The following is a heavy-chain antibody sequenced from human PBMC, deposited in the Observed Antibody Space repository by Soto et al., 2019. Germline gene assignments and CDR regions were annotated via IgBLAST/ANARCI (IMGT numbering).Heavy chain of an antibody. V-gene: IGHV1-69*13. Sequence: SVKVSCKASGGTFSSYAISWVRQAPGQGLEWMGGIIPIFGTANYAQKFQGRVTITADESTSTAYMELSSLRSEDTAVYYCARDEGRGYSYGIGRYFDYWGQGTMVTVSS. J-gene: IGHJ4*02. CDR2: IIPIFGTA. CDR3: ARDEGRGYSYGIGRYFDY. CDR1: GGTFSSYA. D-gene: IGHD5-18*01.